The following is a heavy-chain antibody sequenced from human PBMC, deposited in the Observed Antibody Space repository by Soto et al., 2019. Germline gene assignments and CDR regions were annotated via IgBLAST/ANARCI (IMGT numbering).Heavy chain of an antibody. D-gene: IGHD3-9*01. Sequence: SLRLSCAASGFTFDEYAMQWVRQAPGKGLEWVSGISWNSGSIGYADSVKGRFTISRDNAKNSLYLQMNSLRAEDTALYYCAKGPKVILTGYYDYWGQGTLVTVS. CDR1: GFTFDEYA. V-gene: IGHV3-9*01. CDR3: AKGPKVILTGYYDY. J-gene: IGHJ4*02. CDR2: ISWNSGSI.